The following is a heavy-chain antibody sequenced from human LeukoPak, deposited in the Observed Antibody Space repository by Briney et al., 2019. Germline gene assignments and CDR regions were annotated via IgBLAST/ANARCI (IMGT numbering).Heavy chain of an antibody. V-gene: IGHV3-33*01. D-gene: IGHD1-20*01. Sequence: RRSLRLSCGASGFTFSSYGMHWVRQAPGKGLEWVAVIWYDGSNKYYAASVKGRFTISRDNSANTLYLQMNSLRGEDTAVYYCARGTNWNYFDHWGQGTPVTVSS. CDR1: GFTFSSYG. CDR2: IWYDGSNK. J-gene: IGHJ4*02. CDR3: ARGTNWNYFDH.